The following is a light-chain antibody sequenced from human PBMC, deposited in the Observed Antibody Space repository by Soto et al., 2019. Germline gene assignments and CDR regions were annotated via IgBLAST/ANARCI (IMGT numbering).Light chain of an antibody. CDR2: LNSDGSH. J-gene: IGLJ3*02. CDR1: SGHSSYA. Sequence: QLVLTQSPSASASLGASVKLTCTLSSGHSSYAIAWHQQQPEKGPRYLMKLNSDGSHNKGDGIPDRFSGSSSGAERYLTISSLQSEDEADYYCQTWGSGIGVFGGGTKVTVL. V-gene: IGLV4-69*01. CDR3: QTWGSGIGV.